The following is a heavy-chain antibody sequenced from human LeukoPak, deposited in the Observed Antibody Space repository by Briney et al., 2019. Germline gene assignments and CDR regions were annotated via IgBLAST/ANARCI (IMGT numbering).Heavy chain of an antibody. CDR1: GLTFSSYS. V-gene: IGHV3-23*01. D-gene: IGHD2-15*01. J-gene: IGHJ3*02. CDR2: ISDSGFST. Sequence: GGSLRLSCAASGLTFSSYSMAWGRQAPGKGLEWVSGISDSGFSTYYADSVKGRFTISRDNSKNTLYLLMNSLRAEDTAMYCCAKGGYCSGGTCYPPPFDIWGQGTMVTVSS. CDR3: AKGGYCSGGTCYPPPFDI.